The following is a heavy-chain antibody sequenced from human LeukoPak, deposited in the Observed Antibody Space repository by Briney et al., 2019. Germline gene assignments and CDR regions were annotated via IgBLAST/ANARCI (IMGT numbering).Heavy chain of an antibody. CDR3: ARSPGKSTYCSSTSCYSRILDNYYFDY. CDR1: GGSFSDFH. V-gene: IGHV4-34*01. J-gene: IGHJ4*02. CDR2: INHSGST. Sequence: SETLSLTCAVYGGSFSDFHWSWIRQPPGKGLEWIGEINHSGSTNYNPSLKSRVTMSVDTSKNQFSLKLSSVTAADTAVYYCARSPGKSTYCSSTSCYSRILDNYYFDYWGQGTLVTVSS. D-gene: IGHD2-2*01.